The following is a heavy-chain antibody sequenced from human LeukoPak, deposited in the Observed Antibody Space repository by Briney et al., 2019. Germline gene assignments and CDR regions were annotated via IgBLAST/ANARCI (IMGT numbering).Heavy chain of an antibody. CDR1: GFTFSSYA. Sequence: PGRSLRLSCAASGFTFSSYAMHWVRQAPGKGLEWVAVISYDGSNKYYADSVKGRFTISRDNSKNTLYLQMNSLRAEDTTVYYCARDHQAYYDFWSGYFPGMDVWGQGTTVTVSS. V-gene: IGHV3-30*04. CDR3: ARDHQAYYDFWSGYFPGMDV. CDR2: ISYDGSNK. D-gene: IGHD3-3*01. J-gene: IGHJ6*02.